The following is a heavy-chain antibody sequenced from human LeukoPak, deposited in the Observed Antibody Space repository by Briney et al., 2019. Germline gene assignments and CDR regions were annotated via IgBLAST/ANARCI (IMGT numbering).Heavy chain of an antibody. D-gene: IGHD4-17*01. J-gene: IGHJ4*02. Sequence: PGGSLRLSCAASGFTFSTYWMSWVRQAPGKGPEWVGNIKQDGSDKYYVDSVKGRFTISRDNAKNSLYLQMNSLRAEDTAVYYCARRRDYGYFDYWGQGTLVTVSS. V-gene: IGHV3-7*01. CDR1: GFTFSTYW. CDR3: ARRRDYGYFDY. CDR2: IKQDGSDK.